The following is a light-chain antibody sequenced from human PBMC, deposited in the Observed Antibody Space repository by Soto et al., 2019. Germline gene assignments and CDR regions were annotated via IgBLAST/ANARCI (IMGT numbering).Light chain of an antibody. CDR2: DAS. V-gene: IGKV3-11*01. Sequence: EIVLTQSPATLSLSPGERATLSCRASQSVSSYLAWYQQKPGQAPRLLIYDASNRATGIPARFSGSGSGTDFTPPTSSLEPEDFAVYYCKQRSNWLTFGGGTKVEIK. CDR1: QSVSSY. J-gene: IGKJ4*01. CDR3: KQRSNWLT.